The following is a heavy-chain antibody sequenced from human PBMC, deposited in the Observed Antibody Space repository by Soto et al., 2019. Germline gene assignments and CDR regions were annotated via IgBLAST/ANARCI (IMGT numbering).Heavy chain of an antibody. V-gene: IGHV4-31*03. D-gene: IGHD5-12*01. J-gene: IGHJ4*02. CDR3: VRDGGYELDY. CDR1: GGSISSGGYY. CDR2: IYYSGSA. Sequence: QVQLQESGPGLVKPSQTLSLTCTVSGGSISSGGYYWNWIRQHPGKGLEWIGYIYYSGSAYYNPSLKSRVTLSVDTSKNQFSLKLSSVTAADTAVYYCVRDGGYELDYWGQGTLVTVSS.